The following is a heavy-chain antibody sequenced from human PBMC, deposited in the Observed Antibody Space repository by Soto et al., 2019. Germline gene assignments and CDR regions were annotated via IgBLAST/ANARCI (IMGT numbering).Heavy chain of an antibody. CDR1: GGSFSGYY. J-gene: IGHJ5*02. CDR3: ARGPNSSSWYRWFDP. CDR2: INHSGST. D-gene: IGHD6-13*01. Sequence: SETLSLTCAVYGGSFSGYYWSWIRQPPGKGLEWIGEINHSGSTNYNPSLKSRVTISVDTSKNQFSLKLSSVTAADTAVYYCARGPNSSSWYRWFDPWGQGTLVTVSS. V-gene: IGHV4-34*01.